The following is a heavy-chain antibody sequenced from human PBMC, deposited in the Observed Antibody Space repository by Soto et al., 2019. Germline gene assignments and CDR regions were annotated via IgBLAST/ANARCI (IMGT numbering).Heavy chain of an antibody. Sequence: QVQLVQSGAEVKRPGSSVKVSCKASGGTFSSYAISWVRQAPGQGLEWMGGFIPIFGTANYAQKFQGRVTITADEYKSTAYMELSSLRSEDTAVYYCARNIPGGSGYYYEGVDYWGQGTLVTVSS. D-gene: IGHD3-22*01. V-gene: IGHV1-69*01. J-gene: IGHJ4*02. CDR1: GGTFSSYA. CDR2: FIPIFGTA. CDR3: ARNIPGGSGYYYEGVDY.